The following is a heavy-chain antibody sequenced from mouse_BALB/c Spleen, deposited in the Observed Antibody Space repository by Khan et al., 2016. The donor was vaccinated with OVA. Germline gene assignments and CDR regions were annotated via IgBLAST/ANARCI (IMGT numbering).Heavy chain of an antibody. Sequence: QVQLKESGPGLVAPSQSLSITCTVSGFSLTSYGIHWVRQPPGKGLEWLGVIWAGGSTNYNSALMSRLSISKDNSKSQVFLKMNSQQTDDTAMYYCARGDGYYEDAMDYWGQGTPVTVSS. D-gene: IGHD2-3*01. CDR1: GFSLTSYG. J-gene: IGHJ4*01. CDR2: IWAGGST. CDR3: ARGDGYYEDAMDY. V-gene: IGHV2-9*02.